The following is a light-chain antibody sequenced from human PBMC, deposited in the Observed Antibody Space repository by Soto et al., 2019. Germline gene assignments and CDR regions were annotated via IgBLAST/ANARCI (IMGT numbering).Light chain of an antibody. CDR1: QSVSSY. J-gene: IGKJ1*01. CDR3: QQYGSSGT. Sequence: EIVLTQSPATLSLSPGERATLPCRASQSVSSYLAWYQQKPGQAPRLLIYDASNRATGIPARFSGSGSGTDFTLTISRLEPEDFAVYYCQQYGSSGTFGQGTKVDI. V-gene: IGKV3-11*01. CDR2: DAS.